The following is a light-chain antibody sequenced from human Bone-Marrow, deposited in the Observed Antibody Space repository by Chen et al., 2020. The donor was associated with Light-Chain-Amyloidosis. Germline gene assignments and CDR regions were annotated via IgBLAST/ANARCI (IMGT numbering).Light chain of an antibody. V-gene: IGLV3-25*03. CDR3: QSADSSGTYEVI. J-gene: IGLJ2*01. Sequence: SYELTQPPSVSVSPGQTARITCSGDDLPTKYAYWYQQKPGQAPVRVIHRDTERPSGISERLSGPSSGRTATLTISGVQAEDEADYHCQSADSSGTYEVIFGGGTKLTVL. CDR2: RDT. CDR1: DLPTKY.